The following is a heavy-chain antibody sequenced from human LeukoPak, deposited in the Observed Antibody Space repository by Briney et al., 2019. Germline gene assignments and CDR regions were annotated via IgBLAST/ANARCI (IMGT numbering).Heavy chain of an antibody. D-gene: IGHD3-10*01. J-gene: IGHJ6*02. Sequence: SETLSLTCTVSGYSISSGYYWGWIRQPPGKGLEWIGSIYHSGSTYYNPSLKSRVTISVDTSKNQFSLKLSSVTAADTAVYYCARVNYYSSALYGMDFWGQGTTVIVSS. V-gene: IGHV4-38-2*02. CDR1: GYSISSGYY. CDR2: IYHSGST. CDR3: ARVNYYSSALYGMDF.